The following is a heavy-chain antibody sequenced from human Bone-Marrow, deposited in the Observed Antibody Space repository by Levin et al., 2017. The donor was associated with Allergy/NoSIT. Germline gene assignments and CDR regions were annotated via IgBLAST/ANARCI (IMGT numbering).Heavy chain of an antibody. Sequence: SVKVSCKASGGTFSTLAFSWVRLAPGQGLDYMGGIIPVFDKTDYAQKFQGRVTITADESTRTVFMEVSSLRSDDTAVYYCARNYPGRGNYYHYGMDVWGQGTTVTVSS. CDR1: GGTFSTLA. D-gene: IGHD3-10*01. V-gene: IGHV1-69*13. CDR2: IIPVFDKT. J-gene: IGHJ6*02. CDR3: ARNYPGRGNYYHYGMDV.